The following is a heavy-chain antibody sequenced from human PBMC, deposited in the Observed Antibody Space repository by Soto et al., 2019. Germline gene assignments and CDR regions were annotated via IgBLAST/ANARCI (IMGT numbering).Heavy chain of an antibody. CDR2: IIPIFGTP. V-gene: IGHV1-69*13. Sequence: SVKVSWKASGVTFSRQDMRCVRQAPGQGLEWMGGIIPIFGTPQYAEKFQDRVTITADESTSTAYMELNSLRAEDTAVYYCARDLRYCSRTSCQPHHAILKGYFFDYWGHGTLVTVSS. D-gene: IGHD2-2*01. CDR1: GVTFSRQD. CDR3: ARDLRYCSRTSCQPHHAILKGYFFDY. J-gene: IGHJ4*01.